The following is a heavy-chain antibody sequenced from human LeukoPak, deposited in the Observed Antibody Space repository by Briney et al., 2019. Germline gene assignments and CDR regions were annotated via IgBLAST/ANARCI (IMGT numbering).Heavy chain of an antibody. CDR2: ISSSSSYI. D-gene: IGHD6-13*01. CDR1: GFTFSNYW. CDR3: ARGLDSSSWYVHYYYYGMDV. V-gene: IGHV3-21*01. J-gene: IGHJ6*02. Sequence: PGGSLRLSCAASGFTFSNYWIHWVRQAPGKGLEWVSSISSSSSYIYYADSVKGRFTISRDNAKNSLYLQMNSLRAEDTAVYYCARGLDSSSWYVHYYYYGMDVWGQGTTVTVSS.